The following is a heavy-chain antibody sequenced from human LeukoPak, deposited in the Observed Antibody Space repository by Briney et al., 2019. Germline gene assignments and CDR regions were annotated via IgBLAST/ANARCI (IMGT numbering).Heavy chain of an antibody. Sequence: GGSLRLSCAASGFTFSSHAMSWVRQAPGKGLEWVSALSGSGGSTYYADSVKGRFTISRDNSRTPLYLQMNSLRAEDTAVYYCAKDSSQTPYYFDYWGQGTLVTVSS. CDR1: GFTFSSHA. CDR2: LSGSGGST. J-gene: IGHJ4*02. V-gene: IGHV3-23*01. CDR3: AKDSSQTPYYFDY.